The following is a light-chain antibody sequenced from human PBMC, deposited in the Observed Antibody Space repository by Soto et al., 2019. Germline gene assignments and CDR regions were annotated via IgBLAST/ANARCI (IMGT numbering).Light chain of an antibody. CDR2: GAS. V-gene: IGKV3-15*01. J-gene: IGKJ3*01. CDR3: QQYYSTPFT. CDR1: YSVSTA. Sequence: EIVMTQSPATQSVSPGERAILSCRASYSVSTALAWYQQKPGQAPRLLIYGASTRATGVPARFSGTGSGTEFTLTISSLQSEDFAVYYCQQYYSTPFTFGPGTKVDIK.